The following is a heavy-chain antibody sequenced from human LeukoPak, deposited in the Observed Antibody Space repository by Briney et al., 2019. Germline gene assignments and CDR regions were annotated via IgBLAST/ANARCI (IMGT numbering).Heavy chain of an antibody. V-gene: IGHV5-51*01. J-gene: IGHJ6*02. CDR2: IYPGDSDT. CDR1: GYSFSTNW. Sequence: TGESLKISCTGSGYSFSTNWIGWVRQMPRKGLEWMGIIYPGDSDTRYSPSFQGQVTISADKSISTAYLQWNNLKASDTAMYYCVRVLWTWALNYYYGMDVWGQGTTVTVSS. D-gene: IGHD2-8*02. CDR3: VRVLWTWALNYYYGMDV.